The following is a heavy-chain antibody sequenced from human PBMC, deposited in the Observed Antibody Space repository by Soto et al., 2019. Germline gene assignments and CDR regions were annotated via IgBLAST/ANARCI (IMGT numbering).Heavy chain of an antibody. Sequence: QVQLQESGPGLVKPSETLSLTCTVSGGSISNFNYCWSWIRQSPDKGLEWIGHIDNGGNTYNNPSLKSRVTISVDTSKNQFSLKLSSVSAADKAVYYCARGPSGDKVDYWGQGTLVTVSS. V-gene: IGHV4-30-4*01. CDR3: ARGPSGDKVDY. CDR2: IDNGGNT. D-gene: IGHD7-27*01. J-gene: IGHJ4*02. CDR1: GGSISNFNYC.